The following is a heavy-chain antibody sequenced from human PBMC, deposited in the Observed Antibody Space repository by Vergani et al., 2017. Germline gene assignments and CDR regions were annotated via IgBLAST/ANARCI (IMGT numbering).Heavy chain of an antibody. J-gene: IGHJ6*03. D-gene: IGHD3-10*01. CDR3: ARGRGLYGSGSYYYYYYYMDV. CDR1: GGSISSGDHC. V-gene: IGHV4-31*11. Sequence: QVQLQESGPGVVKPSQTLSLTCAVSGGSISSGDHCWTWIRQRPGKGLEWIGYIFYSGTTYDNPSLRSRLTISVDTSKNQFSLKLSSVTAADTAVYYCARGRGLYGSGSYYYYYYYMDVWGKGTTVTVSS. CDR2: IFYSGTT.